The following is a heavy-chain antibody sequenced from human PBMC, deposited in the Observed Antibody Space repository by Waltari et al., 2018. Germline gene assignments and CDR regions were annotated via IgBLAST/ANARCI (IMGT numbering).Heavy chain of an antibody. J-gene: IGHJ5*02. CDR1: GGSLTAYQ. CDR3: ARDSGKYLDP. CDR2: VYYSGST. V-gene: IGHV4-59*01. Sequence: QMQLQESVPGLVKTSETLSLTGTVSGGSLTAYQWSWIRQTPGKGLEWIGHVYYSGSTNYNPSLKSRVTISIDTPKNQFSLKLSSVAAADTAVYFCARDSGKYLDPWGQGTLVTVSS. D-gene: IGHD6-25*01.